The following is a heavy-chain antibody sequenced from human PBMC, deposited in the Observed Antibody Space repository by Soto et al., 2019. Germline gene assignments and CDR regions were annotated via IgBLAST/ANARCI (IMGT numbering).Heavy chain of an antibody. CDR2: IYPGDSDT. Sequence: GESLKISCKGSGYDFMTYWIGWARQMPGKGLELMGIIYPGDSDTRYRPSFQGQVTISADKSVNTAYLQWSSLKASDTAMYYCARSVGPEYYFHYSGQGTQVTVSS. CDR3: ARSVGPEYYFHY. J-gene: IGHJ4*02. V-gene: IGHV5-51*01. CDR1: GYDFMTYW.